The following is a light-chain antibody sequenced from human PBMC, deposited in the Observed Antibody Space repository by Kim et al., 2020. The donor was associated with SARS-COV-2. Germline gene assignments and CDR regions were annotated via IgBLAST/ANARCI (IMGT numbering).Light chain of an antibody. Sequence: GQSITISCSGTSGDIGNSNGVSWYQQHAGEAPRLIIYDVRDRPSGVSARFAGSKSANMASLTISGLRSEDEADYYCCSTSNTLDYVFGSGTKVTVL. CDR1: SGDIGNSNG. CDR2: DVR. V-gene: IGLV2-14*03. J-gene: IGLJ1*01. CDR3: CSTSNTLDYV.